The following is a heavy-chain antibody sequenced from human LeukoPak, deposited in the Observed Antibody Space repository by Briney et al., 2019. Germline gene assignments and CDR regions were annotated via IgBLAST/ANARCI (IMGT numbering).Heavy chain of an antibody. CDR1: GGTFSSYA. CDR3: ARDMLAVTTSQNSAWFDP. V-gene: IGHV1-69*05. J-gene: IGHJ5*02. CDR2: IIPIFGTA. Sequence: ASVKVSCKASGGTFSSYAISWVRQAPGQGLEWMGGIIPIFGTANYAQKFQGRVTITTDESTSTAYMELSSLRSEDTAVYYCARDMLAVTTSQNSAWFDPWGQGTLVTVSS. D-gene: IGHD4-11*01.